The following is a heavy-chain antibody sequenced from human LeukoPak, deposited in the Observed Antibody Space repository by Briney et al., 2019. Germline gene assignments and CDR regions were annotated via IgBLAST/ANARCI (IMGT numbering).Heavy chain of an antibody. D-gene: IGHD3-22*01. J-gene: IGHJ4*02. Sequence: GGSLRLSCAASGFTFSSYSMNWVRQAPGKGLEWVSSISSSSSYIYYADSVKGRLTISRDNAKNSLYLQMNSLRAEDTAVYYCAGDYYDSSGLGYWGQGTLVTVSS. CDR3: AGDYYDSSGLGY. CDR2: ISSSSSYI. V-gene: IGHV3-21*01. CDR1: GFTFSSYS.